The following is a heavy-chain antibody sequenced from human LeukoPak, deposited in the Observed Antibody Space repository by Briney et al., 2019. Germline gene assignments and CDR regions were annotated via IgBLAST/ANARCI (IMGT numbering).Heavy chain of an antibody. CDR2: ISSSSTI. Sequence: GGSLRLSCAASGFTFSSYSMNWVRQAPGKGLEWVSYISSSSTIYYADSVKGRFTISRDNAKNSLYLQMNSLRAEDTAVYYCARCRGQTPHDYGDYGADFLDYWGQGTLVTVSS. V-gene: IGHV3-48*04. CDR3: ARCRGQTPHDYGDYGADFLDY. D-gene: IGHD4-17*01. J-gene: IGHJ4*02. CDR1: GFTFSSYS.